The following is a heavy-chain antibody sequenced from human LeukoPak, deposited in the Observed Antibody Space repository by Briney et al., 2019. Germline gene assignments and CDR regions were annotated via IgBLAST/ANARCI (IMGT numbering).Heavy chain of an antibody. CDR1: GFTFSSYA. CDR3: ARDQPHTAMDLWYFDY. V-gene: IGHV3-30*04. D-gene: IGHD5-18*01. J-gene: IGHJ4*02. CDR2: ISYDGSNK. Sequence: GGSLRLSCAASGFTFSSYAMHWVRQAPGKGLEWVAVISYDGSNKYYAYSVKGRFTISRDNTNNTLYLQMNSLRAEDTAVYYCARDQPHTAMDLWYFDYWGQGTLVTVSS.